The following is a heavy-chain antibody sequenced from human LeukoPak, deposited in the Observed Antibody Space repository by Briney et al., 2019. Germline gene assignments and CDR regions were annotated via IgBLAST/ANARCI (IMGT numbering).Heavy chain of an antibody. CDR3: ARRAGNSWFSDY. CDR1: GGSISTYY. CDR2: IYSSGSA. Sequence: PSETLSLTCTVSGGSISTYYWQWIRQPAGQGLEWIGHIYSSGSANYNPSLKSRVTMSVDTSKNQFSLRLTSVTAADTAVYYCARRAGNSWFSDYWGQGILVTVSS. V-gene: IGHV4-4*07. J-gene: IGHJ4*02. D-gene: IGHD6-13*01.